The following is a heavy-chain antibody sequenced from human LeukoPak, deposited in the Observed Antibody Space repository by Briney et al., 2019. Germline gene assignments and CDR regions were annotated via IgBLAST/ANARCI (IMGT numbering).Heavy chain of an antibody. Sequence: PSETLSLTCTVSGGSISSYYWSGIRQPPGKGLEWIGYIYYSGSTNYNPSLKSRVTISVDTSKNQFSLKLSSVTAADTAVYYCARVPGYSSGWYYVRWFDPWGQGTLVTVSS. D-gene: IGHD6-19*01. CDR3: ARVPGYSSGWYYVRWFDP. J-gene: IGHJ5*02. V-gene: IGHV4-59*01. CDR1: GGSISSYY. CDR2: IYYSGST.